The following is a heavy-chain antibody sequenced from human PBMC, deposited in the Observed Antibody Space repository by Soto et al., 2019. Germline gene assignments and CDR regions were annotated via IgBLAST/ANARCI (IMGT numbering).Heavy chain of an antibody. CDR1: GGSFSGYY. V-gene: IGHV4-34*01. Sequence: QVQLQQWGAGLLKPSETLSLTCAVYGGSFSGYYWSWIRQPPGKGLEWIGEINHSGSTNYNPSLKSRVTISVDTSKNQFSLKLSSVTAADTAVYYCARGGRLVRSGSYWGYWGQGTLVTVSS. D-gene: IGHD3-10*01. CDR3: ARGGRLVRSGSYWGY. CDR2: INHSGST. J-gene: IGHJ4*02.